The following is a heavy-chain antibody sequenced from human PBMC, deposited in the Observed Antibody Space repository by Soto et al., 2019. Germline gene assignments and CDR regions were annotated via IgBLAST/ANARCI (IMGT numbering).Heavy chain of an antibody. CDR1: GGTFSSYT. D-gene: IGHD6-13*01. J-gene: IGHJ6*02. CDR2: IIPILGIA. Sequence: QVQLVQSGAEVKKPGSSVKVSCKASGGTFSSYTISWVRQAPGQGLEWMGRIIPILGIANYAQKFQGRVTITADKSTSTAYMELSSLRSEDTAVYYCARPRQLVPTQSIYYYYGMDVWGQGTTVTVSS. CDR3: ARPRQLVPTQSIYYYYGMDV. V-gene: IGHV1-69*02.